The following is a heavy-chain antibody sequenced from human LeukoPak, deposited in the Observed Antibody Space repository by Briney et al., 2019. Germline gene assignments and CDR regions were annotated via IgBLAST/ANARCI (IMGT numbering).Heavy chain of an antibody. CDR1: GFTFSSYS. Sequence: GGSLRLSCAASGFTFSSYSVNWVRQAPGKGLEWVSSISSSSSYIYYADSVKGRFTISRDNAKNSLYLQMNSLRAEDTAVYYCARSSIAARISFEDYWGQGTLVIVSS. J-gene: IGHJ4*02. CDR3: ARSSIAARISFEDY. D-gene: IGHD6-6*01. V-gene: IGHV3-21*01. CDR2: ISSSSSYI.